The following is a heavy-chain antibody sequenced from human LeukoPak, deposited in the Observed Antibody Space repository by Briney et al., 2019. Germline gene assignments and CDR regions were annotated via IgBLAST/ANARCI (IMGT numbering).Heavy chain of an antibody. Sequence: GGSLRLSCAASGFTFRYYSMNWVRQAPGKGLEWVSYISTTSSTIYYADSVKGRFTISGDNAKNSLYLQMNSLRDEDTAVYYCARDLGNGSNYRYYYGMDVWGQGTTVTVSS. V-gene: IGHV3-48*02. CDR3: ARDLGNGSNYRYYYGMDV. D-gene: IGHD1-26*01. CDR1: GFTFRYYS. CDR2: ISTTSSTI. J-gene: IGHJ6*02.